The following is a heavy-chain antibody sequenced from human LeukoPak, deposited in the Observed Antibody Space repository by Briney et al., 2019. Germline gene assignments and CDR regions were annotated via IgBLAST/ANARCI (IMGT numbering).Heavy chain of an antibody. V-gene: IGHV1-18*01. CDR3: ARDGFGYSTTYYYGMDV. Sequence: ASVKASCKASGYTFTSYGISWVRQAPGQGLEWMGWISAYNGNTNYAQKLQGRVTMTTDTSTSTAYMELRSLRSDDTAVYYCARDGFGYSTTYYYGMDVWGQGTTVTVSS. J-gene: IGHJ6*02. CDR1: GYTFTSYG. CDR2: ISAYNGNT. D-gene: IGHD6-13*01.